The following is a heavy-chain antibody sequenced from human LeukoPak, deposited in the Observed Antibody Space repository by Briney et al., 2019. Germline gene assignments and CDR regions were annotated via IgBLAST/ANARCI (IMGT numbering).Heavy chain of an antibody. D-gene: IGHD1-26*01. J-gene: IGHJ3*02. CDR3: ARVYIVGATGVGAFDI. Sequence: PGGSLRLSCAASGFTFSSYSMNWVRQAPGKELEWVSSISGSSSYIYYADSVKGRFTISRDNAKNSLYLQMNSPRAEDTAVYYCARVYIVGATGVGAFDIWGQGTMVTVSS. CDR1: GFTFSSYS. V-gene: IGHV3-21*01. CDR2: ISGSSSYI.